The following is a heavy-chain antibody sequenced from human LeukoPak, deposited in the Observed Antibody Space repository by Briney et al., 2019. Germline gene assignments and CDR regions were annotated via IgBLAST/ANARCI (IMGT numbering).Heavy chain of an antibody. CDR1: GFTFSSYG. CDR3: AKDVDPFGSGSYVEGFDY. V-gene: IGHV3-30*18. Sequence: PGGSLRLSCAASGFTFSSYGMHWVRQAPGKGLEWVAVISYDGSNKYYADSVKGRFTISRDNSKNTLYLRMNSLRAEDTAVYYCAKDVDPFGSGSYVEGFDYWGQGTLVTVSS. CDR2: ISYDGSNK. J-gene: IGHJ4*02. D-gene: IGHD3-10*01.